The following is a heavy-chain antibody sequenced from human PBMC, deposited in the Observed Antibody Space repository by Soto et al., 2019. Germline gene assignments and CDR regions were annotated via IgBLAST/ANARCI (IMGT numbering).Heavy chain of an antibody. CDR2: INDNGAIT. D-gene: IGHD3-9*01. Sequence: EVELLESGGGLVQPGGSLRLSCEASGFTFSDYWMHWVRQVPGGGLVWVARINDNGAITRYADSVKGRFTVSRDNANSTMFLQRTSLTAEDTAIYYCARGRKYDVLTGYNDYWGQGTLVTVSS. CDR1: GFTFSDYW. CDR3: ARGRKYDVLTGYNDY. V-gene: IGHV3-74*01. J-gene: IGHJ4*02.